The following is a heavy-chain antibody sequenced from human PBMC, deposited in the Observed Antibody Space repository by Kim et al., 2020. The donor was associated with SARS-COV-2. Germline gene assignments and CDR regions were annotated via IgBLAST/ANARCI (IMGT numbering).Heavy chain of an antibody. Sequence: GGSLRLSCAASGFTFSDHYMDWVRQAPGKGLEWLGRIRSKANNYNTEYDASVKGTFTISRDDSKNLLYLQMNSLKTEDTAVYYCARVSMVRGVKSADYWGQGTLVTVSS. CDR2: IRSKANNYNT. V-gene: IGHV3-72*01. CDR3: ARVSMVRGVKSADY. J-gene: IGHJ4*02. CDR1: GFTFSDHY. D-gene: IGHD3-10*01.